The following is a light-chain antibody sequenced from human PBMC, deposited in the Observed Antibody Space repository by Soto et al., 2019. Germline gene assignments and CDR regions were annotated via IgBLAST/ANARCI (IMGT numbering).Light chain of an antibody. V-gene: IGKV1-9*01. CDR3: QQLNSYLSLT. CDR2: GAS. J-gene: IGKJ4*01. Sequence: IQLTQSPSSLSASVGDRVTITCRARQGISSYLAWYQQKPGKAPKLLIYGASTLQNVVPSRFSGSGSGTDFTLTISRLQPEYFATYYCQQLNSYLSLTFGGGTKVAIK. CDR1: QGISSY.